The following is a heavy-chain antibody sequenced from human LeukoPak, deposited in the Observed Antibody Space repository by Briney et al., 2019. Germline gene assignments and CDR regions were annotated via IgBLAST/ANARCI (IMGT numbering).Heavy chain of an antibody. CDR2: IKPDGSEK. D-gene: IGHD3-10*01. J-gene: IGHJ4*02. Sequence: GGSLRLSCAASGFTFSSYWLIWVRQVPGKGLEWVANIKPDGSEKSYVDSVKGRFTISRDNAENSLYLQMNSLIAEDTAIYYCARVTSRAGDYWGQGTLVTVSS. CDR1: GFTFSSYW. V-gene: IGHV3-7*05. CDR3: ARVTSRAGDY.